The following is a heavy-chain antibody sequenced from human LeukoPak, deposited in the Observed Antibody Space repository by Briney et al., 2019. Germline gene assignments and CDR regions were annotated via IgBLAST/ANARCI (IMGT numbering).Heavy chain of an antibody. V-gene: IGHV4-34*01. CDR2: INHSGST. D-gene: IGHD3-10*01. CDR3: ARGTTMVRGALPYYFDY. J-gene: IGHJ4*02. CDR1: GGSFSGYY. Sequence: SETLSLTCAVCGGSFSGYYWSWIRQPPGKGLEWIGEINHSGSTNYNPSLKSRVTISVDTSKNQFSLKLSSVTAADTAVYYCARGTTMVRGALPYYFDYWGQGTLVTVSS.